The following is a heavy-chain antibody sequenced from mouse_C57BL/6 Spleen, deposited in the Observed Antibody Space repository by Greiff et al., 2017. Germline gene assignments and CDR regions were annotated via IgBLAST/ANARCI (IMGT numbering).Heavy chain of an antibody. D-gene: IGHD2-10*02. V-gene: IGHV5-17*01. Sequence: EVNLVESGGGLVKPGGSLKLSCAASGFTFSDYGMHWVRQAPEKGLEWVAYISSGSSTIYYADTVKGRFTISRDNAKNTLFLQMTSLRSEDTAMYYCARPRMGAMDYWGQGTSVTVSS. CDR1: GFTFSDYG. CDR3: ARPRMGAMDY. CDR2: ISSGSSTI. J-gene: IGHJ4*01.